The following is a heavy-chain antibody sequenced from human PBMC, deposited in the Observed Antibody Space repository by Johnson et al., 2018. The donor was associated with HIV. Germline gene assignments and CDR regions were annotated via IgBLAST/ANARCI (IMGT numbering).Heavy chain of an antibody. CDR3: AKSPLVGAIDAFDI. CDR1: GFTFRSYS. J-gene: IGHJ3*02. Sequence: QVLLVESGGGLVKPGGSLRLSCVASGFTFRSYSMHWVRQAPGKGLEWVAVISYGESNEYYADSVKGRFTISRDNSKNTLYLQMNSLTAEDTAVYYCAKSPLVGAIDAFDIRGQGTLVTVSS. CDR2: ISYGESNE. V-gene: IGHV3-30-3*02. D-gene: IGHD1-26*01.